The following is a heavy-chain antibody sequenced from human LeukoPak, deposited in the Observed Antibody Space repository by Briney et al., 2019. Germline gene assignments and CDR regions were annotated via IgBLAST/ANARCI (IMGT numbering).Heavy chain of an antibody. V-gene: IGHV4-39*01. CDR3: ARHRYRSGSDWIDP. CDR1: GASITSSRYY. J-gene: IGHJ5*02. CDR2: ISYSGSA. D-gene: IGHD1-26*01. Sequence: PSETLSLTCTVSGASITSSRYYWGWIRQPPGRGLEWIGSISYSGSAYYNSSLKSRVTISVDTSKNQFSLKLSSVTAADTAVYYCARHRYRSGSDWIDPWGQGTLVTVSS.